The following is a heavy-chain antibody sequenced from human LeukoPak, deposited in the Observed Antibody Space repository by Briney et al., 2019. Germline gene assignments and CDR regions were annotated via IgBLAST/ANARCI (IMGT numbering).Heavy chain of an antibody. D-gene: IGHD3-9*01. V-gene: IGHV4-30-2*01. CDR1: GGSISSGGYS. CDR2: IYHSGST. J-gene: IGHJ2*01. CDR3: ARESYYDILTGYQHWYFDL. Sequence: PSETLSLTCAVSGGSISSGGYSWSWIRQPPGEGLEWIVYIYHSGSTYYNTSLKSLVTISVDRSKNQFSLKLSSVTAADTAVYYCARESYYDILTGYQHWYFDLWGRGTLVTVSS.